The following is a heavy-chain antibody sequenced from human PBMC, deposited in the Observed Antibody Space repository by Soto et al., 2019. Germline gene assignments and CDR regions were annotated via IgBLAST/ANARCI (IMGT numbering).Heavy chain of an antibody. D-gene: IGHD3-3*01. CDR3: ARGLSYDFWSRNPPGYYGIDV. J-gene: IGHJ6*02. V-gene: IGHV1-69*13. CDR2: IIPIFGTA. Sequence: SVKVSCKASGGTFSSYAISWVRQAPGQGLEWMGGIIPIFGTANYAQKFQGRVTITADESTSTAYMELSSLRSEDTAVYYCARGLSYDFWSRNPPGYYGIDVCGQGTTVTVSS. CDR1: GGTFSSYA.